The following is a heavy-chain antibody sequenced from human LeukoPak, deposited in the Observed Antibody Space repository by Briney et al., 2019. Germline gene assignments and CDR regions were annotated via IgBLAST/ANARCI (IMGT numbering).Heavy chain of an antibody. V-gene: IGHV1-2*05. CDR3: ARVVAVAVLYYFVY. D-gene: IGHD6-19*01. Sequence: GSVSVSCVASGYTFPGYYMHWVRQAPGKGLEWVGRINPNGGGTYYAQTLRGRVTTTRETPISTPYMELRRLRADDTGVYYCARVVAVAVLYYFVYWGQGTLVTVSS. CDR2: INPNGGGT. CDR1: GYTFPGYY. J-gene: IGHJ4*02.